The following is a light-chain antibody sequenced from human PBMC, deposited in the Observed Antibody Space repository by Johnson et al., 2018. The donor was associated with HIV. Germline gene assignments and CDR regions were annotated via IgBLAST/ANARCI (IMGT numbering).Light chain of an antibody. CDR3: GTWDSSLSAYV. J-gene: IGLJ1*01. Sequence: QSVLTQPPSVSAAPGQKVTISCSGSRSNIGNNYVSWYQQFPGTAPKLLISNNDKRPSGIPDRFSRSRSGTSATLGITGLQTGDEADYYCGTWDSSLSAYVFGTGTKVTVL. CDR2: NND. V-gene: IGLV1-51*01. CDR1: RSNIGNNY.